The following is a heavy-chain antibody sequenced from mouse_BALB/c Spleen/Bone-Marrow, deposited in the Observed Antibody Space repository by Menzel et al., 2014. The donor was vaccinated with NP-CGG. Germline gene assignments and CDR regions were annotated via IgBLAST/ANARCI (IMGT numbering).Heavy chain of an antibody. V-gene: IGHV1-7*01. CDR3: ARPITTGIQAWFAY. CDR2: INPSSGYT. Sequence: VQLQQSGAELAKPGASVTMSCKASGYTFTSYWMHWVKQRPGQGLEWIGNINPSSGYTEYNQKFKDKATLTADKSSSTAYMQLSSLTSEDSAVYYCARPITTGIQAWFAYWGQGILVTVSA. CDR1: GYTFTSYW. D-gene: IGHD2-4*01. J-gene: IGHJ3*01.